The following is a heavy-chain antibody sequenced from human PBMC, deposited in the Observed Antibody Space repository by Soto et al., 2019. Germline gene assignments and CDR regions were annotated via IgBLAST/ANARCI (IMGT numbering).Heavy chain of an antibody. V-gene: IGHV4-31*03. J-gene: IGHJ4*02. D-gene: IGHD2-15*01. Sequence: QVQLQESGPGLVKPSQTLSLTCTVSGGSISSGNYYWRWIRQHPGKGLEWIGYLFYSGSTYYNPPLQSRVTISVDTSKNQFSLKLSSVTAADTAVYYCARGGSGDIVVVAAIDYWGQGTLVTVSS. CDR1: GGSISSGNYY. CDR2: LFYSGST. CDR3: ARGGSGDIVVVAAIDY.